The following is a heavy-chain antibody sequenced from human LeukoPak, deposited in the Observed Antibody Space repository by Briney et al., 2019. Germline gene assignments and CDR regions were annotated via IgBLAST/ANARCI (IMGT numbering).Heavy chain of an antibody. CDR1: GYTFTAYY. V-gene: IGHV1-2*02. J-gene: IGHJ4*02. CDR2: INPKSGGT. Sequence: GASVKVSCKASGYTFTAYYLQWVRLAPGQGLEWMGWINPKSGGTEYAQRFQGRVTMARDTSISTAYMELSRLRSDDTAVYYCARDSTPLAGSYFDYWGQGTLVTVSS. D-gene: IGHD6-19*01. CDR3: ARDSTPLAGSYFDY.